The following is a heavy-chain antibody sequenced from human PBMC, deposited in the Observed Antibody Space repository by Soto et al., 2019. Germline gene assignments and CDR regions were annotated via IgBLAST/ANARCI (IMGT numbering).Heavy chain of an antibody. CDR2: ISSSSSYI. CDR1: GFSFSTYT. CDR3: ARSSLGILRFLEWSFDY. V-gene: IGHV3-21*01. D-gene: IGHD3-3*01. Sequence: VQLVESGGGLVKPGGSLRLSCAASGFSFSTYTMSWVRQAPGKGREWVSSISSSSSYIYYSDSMKGRFTISRDNAKNSLFLQMNSLRLEDTAVYYCARSSLGILRFLEWSFDYWGQGTLVTVSS. J-gene: IGHJ4*02.